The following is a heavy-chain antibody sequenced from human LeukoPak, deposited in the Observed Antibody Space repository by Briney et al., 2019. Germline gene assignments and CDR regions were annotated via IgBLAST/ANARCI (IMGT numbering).Heavy chain of an antibody. CDR2: ISGSGGST. CDR3: ARDIPSSEGSYSGL. J-gene: IGHJ4*02. Sequence: ETLSLTCAVYVGSFSGYYWSWIRQIPGKGLEWVSAISGSGGSTYYADSVKGRFTISRDNSKNTLYLQMNSLRAEDTAVYYCARDIPSSEGSYSGLWGQGTLVTVSS. V-gene: IGHV3-23*01. CDR1: VGSFSGYY. D-gene: IGHD1-26*01.